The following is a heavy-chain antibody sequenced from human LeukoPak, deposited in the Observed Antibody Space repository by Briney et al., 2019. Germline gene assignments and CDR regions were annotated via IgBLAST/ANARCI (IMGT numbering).Heavy chain of an antibody. D-gene: IGHD3-9*01. CDR3: ASSHYDILTSFDY. CDR1: GFTFSNYA. J-gene: IGHJ4*02. Sequence: PGGSLRLSCAASGFTFSNYAMSWVRQAPGKGLEWVSGINWNGGSTGYADSVKGRFTISRDNAKNSLYLQMNSLRAEDTALYYCASSHYDILTSFDYWGQGTLVTVSS. CDR2: INWNGGST. V-gene: IGHV3-20*04.